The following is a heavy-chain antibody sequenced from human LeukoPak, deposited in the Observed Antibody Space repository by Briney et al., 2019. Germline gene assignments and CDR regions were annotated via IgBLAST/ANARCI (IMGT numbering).Heavy chain of an antibody. CDR1: GFTFDDYA. D-gene: IGHD6-25*01. CDR3: AKMRPAVDAFDI. Sequence: SGGSLRLSCAASGFTFDDYAMHWVRQAPGKGLEWVSGISWNSGSIGYADSVKGRFTISRDNAKNSLYLQMNSLRAEDTALYYCAKMRPAVDAFDIWGQGTMVTVSS. J-gene: IGHJ3*02. CDR2: ISWNSGSI. V-gene: IGHV3-9*01.